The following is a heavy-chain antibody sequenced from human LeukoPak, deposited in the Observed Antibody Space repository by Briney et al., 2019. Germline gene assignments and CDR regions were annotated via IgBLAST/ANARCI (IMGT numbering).Heavy chain of an antibody. CDR1: GGSISSSNW. CDR3: ARRTCGSDCYSVDY. J-gene: IGHJ4*02. V-gene: IGHV4-4*02. D-gene: IGHD2-21*02. Sequence: SGTLSLTCAVSGGSISSSNWWSWVRQPPGKGLEWIGEIYHSGSTNYNPSLKSRVTISVDTSKNQFSLKLSSVTAADTAVYYCARRTCGSDCYSVDYWGQGNMVTVSS. CDR2: IYHSGST.